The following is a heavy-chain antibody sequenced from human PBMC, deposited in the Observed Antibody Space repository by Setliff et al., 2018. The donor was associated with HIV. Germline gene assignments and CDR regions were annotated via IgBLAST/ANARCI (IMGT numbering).Heavy chain of an antibody. CDR3: ARLSGLYYYDSSGYYYGHYFDY. D-gene: IGHD3-22*01. V-gene: IGHV5-51*01. CDR2: IYPGDSDT. Sequence: GETLKISCKGSGYSFTNYWIGWVRQMPGKGLEWMGIIYPGDSDTRYSPSFQGQVTISADKSISTAYLQWSSLKASDTAMYYCARLSGLYYYDSSGYYYGHYFDYWGQGTLVTVSS. J-gene: IGHJ4*02. CDR1: GYSFTNYW.